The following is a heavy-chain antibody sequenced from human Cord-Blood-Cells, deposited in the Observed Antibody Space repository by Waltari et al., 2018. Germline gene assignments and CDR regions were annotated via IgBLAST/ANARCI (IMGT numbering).Heavy chain of an antibody. V-gene: IGHV4-34*08. CDR2: IKHSGST. J-gene: IGHJ4*02. D-gene: IGHD2-2*01. CDR3: AGRVAPYYFDY. Sequence: VQLVESGGGLVKPGGSLRLSCAASGFTFSNAWMSWIRQPPGKGLGWSGEIKHSGSTTYNPSLKRRVHISVDTSKNQFSLKLSSVTAADTAVYYCAGRVAPYYFDYWGQGTLVTVSS. CDR1: GFTFSNAW.